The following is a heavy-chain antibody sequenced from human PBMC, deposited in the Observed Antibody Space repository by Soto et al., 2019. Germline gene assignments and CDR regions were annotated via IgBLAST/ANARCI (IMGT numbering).Heavy chain of an antibody. CDR1: GFTFSSYG. CDR3: ARDERQYYYDSSGYRLMGPVSDY. Sequence: GGSLRLSCAASGFTFSSYGMHWVRQAPGKGLEWVAVIWYDGSNKYYADSVKGRFTISRDNSKNTLYLQMNSLRAEDTAVYYCARDERQYYYDSSGYRLMGPVSDYWGQGTLVTVSS. J-gene: IGHJ4*02. CDR2: IWYDGSNK. D-gene: IGHD3-22*01. V-gene: IGHV3-33*01.